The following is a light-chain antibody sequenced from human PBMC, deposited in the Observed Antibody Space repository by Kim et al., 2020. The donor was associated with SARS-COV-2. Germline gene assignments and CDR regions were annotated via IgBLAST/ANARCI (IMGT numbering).Light chain of an antibody. CDR3: QQYDTLPLT. CDR2: EAS. CDR1: QDIANY. V-gene: IGKV1-33*01. Sequence: DVQMTQSPSSLSASVGDRLTITCQTSQDIANYLNWYQQKPGKAPTLLIYEASTLETGVPSRFSGRGSATDFTFTISSLQPEDIATYYCQQYDTLPLTLGGGTKVDIK. J-gene: IGKJ4*01.